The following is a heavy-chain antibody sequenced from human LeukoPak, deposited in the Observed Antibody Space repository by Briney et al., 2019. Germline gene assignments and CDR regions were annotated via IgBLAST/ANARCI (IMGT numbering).Heavy chain of an antibody. V-gene: IGHV4-39*01. J-gene: IGHJ3*02. Sequence: PSETLSLTCTVSGGSISSSSYYWGRIRQPQGKGVEWSGIIYYSGTTYYNPSLKSRVTISVDTSKNPFSLKLSSVTAADTAVYHCARLSTVTTLHAFDIWGQGTMVTVSS. CDR1: GGSISSSSYY. D-gene: IGHD4-17*01. CDR3: ARLSTVTTLHAFDI. CDR2: IYYSGTT.